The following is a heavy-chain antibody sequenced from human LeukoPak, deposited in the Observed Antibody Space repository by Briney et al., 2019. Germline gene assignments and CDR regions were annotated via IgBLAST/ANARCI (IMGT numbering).Heavy chain of an antibody. D-gene: IGHD3-16*01. CDR2: INPSGGST. CDR1: GYTFTSYY. CDR3: AREGVFGVMITFGGKEDWFDP. V-gene: IGHV1-46*01. Sequence: ASAKVSCKASGYTFTSYYMHWVRQAPGQGLEWMGIINPSGGSTSYAQKFQGRVTMTRDMSTSTVYMELSSLRSEDTAVYYCAREGVFGVMITFGGKEDWFDPWGQGTLVTVSS. J-gene: IGHJ5*02.